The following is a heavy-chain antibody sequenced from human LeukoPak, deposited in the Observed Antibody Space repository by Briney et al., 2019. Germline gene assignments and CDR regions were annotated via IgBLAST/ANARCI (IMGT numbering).Heavy chain of an antibody. CDR1: GFTFNNYN. D-gene: IGHD6-19*01. CDR3: AREAVAGFFDC. Sequence: PGGSLRLSCAASGFTFNNYNMNWVRQAPGKGLEWVSSISSAGSYIYYAASVKGRFTISRDNAKNSLYLQMNSLRAEDTAVYYCAREAVAGFFDCWGQGTLSPSPQ. V-gene: IGHV3-21*01. CDR2: ISSAGSYI. J-gene: IGHJ4*02.